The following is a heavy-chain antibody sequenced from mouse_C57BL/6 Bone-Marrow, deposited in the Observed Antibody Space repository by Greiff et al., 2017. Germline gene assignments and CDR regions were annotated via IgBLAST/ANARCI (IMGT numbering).Heavy chain of an antibody. CDR1: GFTFSSYG. J-gene: IGHJ3*01. CDR2: ISSGGSYT. V-gene: IGHV5-6*01. D-gene: IGHD4-1*01. Sequence: EVQVVESGGDLVKPGGSLKLSCAASGFTFSSYGMSWVRQTPDKRLEWVATISSGGSYTYSPDSVKGRFNISRDNAKNTLYLQISSLKAEDTAMYYCARRHWAWFAYWGQGTLVTVSA. CDR3: ARRHWAWFAY.